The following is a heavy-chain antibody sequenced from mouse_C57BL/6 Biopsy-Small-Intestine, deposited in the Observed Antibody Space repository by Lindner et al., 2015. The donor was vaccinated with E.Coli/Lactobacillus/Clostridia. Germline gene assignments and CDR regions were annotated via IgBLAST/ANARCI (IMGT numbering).Heavy chain of an antibody. CDR3: ATVAAHDFWSGYHNWFDP. V-gene: IGHV1-18*01. Sequence: SVKVSCKVSGYTLTELSMHWVRQAPGKGLEWMGGFDPEDGETIYAQKFQGRVTMTEDTSTDTAYMELSSLRSEDTAVYYCATVAAHDFWSGYHNWFDPWGQGTLVTVFS. J-gene: IGHJ4*01. CDR1: GYTLTELS. D-gene: IGHD4-1*02. CDR2: FDPEDGET.